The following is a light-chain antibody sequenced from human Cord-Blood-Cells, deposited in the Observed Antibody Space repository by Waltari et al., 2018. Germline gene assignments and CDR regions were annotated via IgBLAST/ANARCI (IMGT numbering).Light chain of an antibody. CDR3: SSYTSSSHV. CDR1: SSDVAGYNY. CDR2: EVL. Sequence: QSALNQPASVSGSPGQSFTISCTGTSSDVAGYNYVSWHQQPPGKAPKLMIYEVLNRPSGGSNRFSGSKSGNTASLTISGLQAEDEADYYCSSYTSSSHVFGTGTKVTVL. V-gene: IGLV2-14*01. J-gene: IGLJ1*01.